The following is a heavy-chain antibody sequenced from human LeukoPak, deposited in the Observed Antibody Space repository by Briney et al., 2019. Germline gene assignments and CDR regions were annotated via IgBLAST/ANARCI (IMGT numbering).Heavy chain of an antibody. CDR3: AKGPLRGTAAAIDY. CDR2: ISYDGRDK. Sequence: GALRLSCAASGFTFNNYGMHWVRQAPGKGLEWVAVISYDGRDKHYPDSVKGRFTISRDISTDTLWLQMDSLRTEDTAVYYCAKGPLRGTAAAIDYWGQGTLVTVSS. V-gene: IGHV3-30*18. D-gene: IGHD2-2*01. CDR1: GFTFNNYG. J-gene: IGHJ4*02.